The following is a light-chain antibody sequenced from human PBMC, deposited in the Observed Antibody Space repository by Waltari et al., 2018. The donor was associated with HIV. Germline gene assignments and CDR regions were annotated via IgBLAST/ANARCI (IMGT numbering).Light chain of an antibody. Sequence: SYELTQPPSVSVSPGQTARLPCPGNALPNQYALWYQQKPSSSPPVIIYKDTERPSGIPGRFSGSSSGTIVTVTISGVQAEDEADYYCQSVDSDSSYWVFGGGTKVTVL. V-gene: IGLV3-25*03. J-gene: IGLJ3*02. CDR3: QSVDSDSSYWV. CDR2: KDT. CDR1: ALPNQY.